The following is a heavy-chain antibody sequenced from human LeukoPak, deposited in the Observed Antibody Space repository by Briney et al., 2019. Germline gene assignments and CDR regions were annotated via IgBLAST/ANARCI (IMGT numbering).Heavy chain of an antibody. D-gene: IGHD1-26*01. CDR2: ISCGGSNK. V-gene: IGHV3-30*18. CDR3: AKDRTWGLVGATGEVDY. J-gene: IGHJ4*02. CDR1: GFTFSSCG. Sequence: PGGSLRLSCAASGFTFSSCGMHWVRQAPGKGLEWVAVISCGGSNKYYADSVKGRFTISRDNSKNTLYLQMNSLRAEDKAVYYCAKDRTWGLVGATGEVDYWGEGTLVTVS.